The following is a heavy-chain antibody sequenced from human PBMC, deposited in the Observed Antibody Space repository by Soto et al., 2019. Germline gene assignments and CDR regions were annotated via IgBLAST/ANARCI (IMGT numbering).Heavy chain of an antibody. V-gene: IGHV4-39*01. CDR3: ARHSGYSGSRGSRVVR. J-gene: IGHJ4*02. Sequence: QLQLQESGPGLVKPSETLSLTCTVSGGSISSSSYYWGWIRQPPGKGLEWIGSIYYSGSTYYNPSLKSRVTIAVDTSKNQFSLKLSSVTAADTAVYYCARHSGYSGSRGSRVVRWGQGTLVTVSS. D-gene: IGHD5-12*01. CDR1: GGSISSSSYY. CDR2: IYYSGST.